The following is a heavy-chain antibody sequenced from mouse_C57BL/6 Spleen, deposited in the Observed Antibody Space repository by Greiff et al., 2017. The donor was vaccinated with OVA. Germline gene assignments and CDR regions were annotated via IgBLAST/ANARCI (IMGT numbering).Heavy chain of an antibody. J-gene: IGHJ4*01. D-gene: IGHD2-5*01. Sequence: VQLKESGAELVRPGTSVKVSCKASGYAFTNYLIEWVKQRPGQGLEWIGVINPGSGGTNYNEKFKGKATLTADKSSSTAYMQLSSLTSEDSAVYFCARGYSNYYYAMDYWGQGTSVTVSS. CDR1: GYAFTNYL. CDR2: INPGSGGT. CDR3: ARGYSNYYYAMDY. V-gene: IGHV1-54*01.